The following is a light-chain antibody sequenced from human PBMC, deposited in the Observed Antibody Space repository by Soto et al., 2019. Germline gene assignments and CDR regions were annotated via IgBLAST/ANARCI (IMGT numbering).Light chain of an antibody. V-gene: IGLV2-23*02. CDR3: CSHAGSPVI. CDR2: EVS. J-gene: IGLJ2*01. CDR1: TSDVGTYKF. Sequence: QSALTPPASVSGSPGQSITISCTGTTSDVGTYKFVSWYQQHPGIAPKLIIYEVSERPSGVSNRFSGSKSGNTAYLTISGLQAEDEADYYCCSHAGSPVIFGGGTKLTVL.